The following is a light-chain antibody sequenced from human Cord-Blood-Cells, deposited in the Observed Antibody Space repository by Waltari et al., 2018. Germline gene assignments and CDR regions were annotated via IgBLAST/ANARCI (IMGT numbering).Light chain of an antibody. V-gene: IGKV4-1*01. CDR2: WAS. CDR3: QQYYSTRLT. Sequence: DIVMTQSPDSLAVSLGERATINCKSSQSVLYSSKNKNYLAWYQQKPGQPPKLLIYWASTREAGVPDRFSGSGSGTDFTLTISSLQAEDVAVYYCQQYYSTRLTFGGGTKVEIK. J-gene: IGKJ4*01. CDR1: QSVLYSSKNKNY.